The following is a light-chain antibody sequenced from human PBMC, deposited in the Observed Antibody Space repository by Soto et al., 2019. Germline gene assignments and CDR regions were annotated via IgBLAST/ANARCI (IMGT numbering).Light chain of an antibody. CDR1: SSDVGGYNY. V-gene: IGLV2-8*01. CDR2: EVS. Sequence: QSALTQPPSASGSHGQSVTISCTGTSSDVGGYNYVSWYQHHPGKAPKVMIYEVSMRPSGVPDRFSGSKSGNTASLTVSGLQAEDEADYYCSSYAGSDAWVFGGGTKLTVL. J-gene: IGLJ3*02. CDR3: SSYAGSDAWV.